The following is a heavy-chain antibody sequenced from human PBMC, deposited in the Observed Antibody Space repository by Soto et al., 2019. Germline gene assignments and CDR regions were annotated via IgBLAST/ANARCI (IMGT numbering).Heavy chain of an antibody. J-gene: IGHJ6*02. CDR2: IYPGDLET. CDR3: ARHCSGGSCYVFADYYHYGKDV. Sequence: LGESLKISCKTSGFSFTSYWIGWLRQRPGQGLEWMGIIYPGDLETRYSPSFQGHVTISADRSITTAYLQWSGLKASDTAMYYCARHCSGGSCYVFADYYHYGKDVWAQGTTVTVSS. D-gene: IGHD2-15*01. V-gene: IGHV5-51*01. CDR1: GFSFTSYW.